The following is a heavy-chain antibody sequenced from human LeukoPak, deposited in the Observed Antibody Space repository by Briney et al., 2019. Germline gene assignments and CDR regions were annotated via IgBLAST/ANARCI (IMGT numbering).Heavy chain of an antibody. J-gene: IGHJ6*02. CDR3: ARVDCSGGACYRGGFYHYYGLDV. Sequence: GASVKVSCKASGGTFSSYIISWVRQAPGQGLEWMGGIIPIFGTANYAQKFQGRVTITADESTSTAYMELSSLRSEDTAVYYCARVDCSGGACYRGGFYHYYGLDVWGQGTTVTVSS. D-gene: IGHD2-15*01. CDR2: IIPIFGTA. CDR1: GGTFSSYI. V-gene: IGHV1-69*13.